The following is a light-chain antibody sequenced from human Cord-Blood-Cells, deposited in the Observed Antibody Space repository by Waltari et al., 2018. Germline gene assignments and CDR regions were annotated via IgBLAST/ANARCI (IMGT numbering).Light chain of an antibody. Sequence: QTVVTQEPSFSVSPGGTVTLTCGLSSGSVSTSYYPSWYHQTPGQAPRTLIYSQNPGSSGVPDCFSGSILGNKAALTITGAQADDESDYYCVLYMGSGNWVFGGGTKLTVL. CDR2: SQN. CDR3: VLYMGSGNWV. V-gene: IGLV8-61*02. CDR1: SGSVSTSYY. J-gene: IGLJ3*02.